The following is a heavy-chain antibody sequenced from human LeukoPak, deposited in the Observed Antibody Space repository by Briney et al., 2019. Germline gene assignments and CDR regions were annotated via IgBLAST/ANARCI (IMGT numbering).Heavy chain of an antibody. CDR1: GDSVSSNSAA. V-gene: IGHV6-1*01. J-gene: IGHJ3*02. CDR3: ARRLGTTGAFDI. Sequence: SQTLSLTCAISGDSVSSNSAAWNWIRQSPSRGLEWLGRTYYRSKWYNDYAVSVKSRITIKSDTSKNQFSLQLNSVTPEDTAIYYCARRLGTTGAFDIWGQGTMVTVSS. D-gene: IGHD1-7*01. CDR2: TYYRSKWYN.